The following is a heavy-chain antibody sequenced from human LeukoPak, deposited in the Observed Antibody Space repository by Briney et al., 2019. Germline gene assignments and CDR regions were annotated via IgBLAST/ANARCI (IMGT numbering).Heavy chain of an antibody. CDR2: INLGATER. CDR3: ARGSGDADY. V-gene: IGHV3-7*01. CDR1: GFTFSSYW. J-gene: IGHJ4*02. D-gene: IGHD5-24*01. Sequence: GGSLRLSCAASGFTFSSYWMSWVRQAPGKGLEWVASINLGATERYSVDSVKGRFTISRDNAYNSLFLQMNSLRAEDTAVYYCARGSGDADYWGQGTLVTVSS.